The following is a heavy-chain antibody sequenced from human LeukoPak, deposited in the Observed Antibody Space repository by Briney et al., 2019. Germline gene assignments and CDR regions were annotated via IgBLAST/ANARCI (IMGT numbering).Heavy chain of an antibody. CDR2: INPSGGST. J-gene: IGHJ5*02. Sequence: ASLKLSCKASGYTFTSYYMHWVRQAPGQGLEWMGIINPSGGSTSYAQKFQGRVTMTRDTSTSTVYMELSSLRSEDTAVYYCARDYSGDYVWGSYRPENWFDPWGQGTLVTVSS. V-gene: IGHV1-46*01. CDR3: ARDYSGDYVWGSYRPENWFDP. CDR1: GYTFTSYY. D-gene: IGHD3-16*02.